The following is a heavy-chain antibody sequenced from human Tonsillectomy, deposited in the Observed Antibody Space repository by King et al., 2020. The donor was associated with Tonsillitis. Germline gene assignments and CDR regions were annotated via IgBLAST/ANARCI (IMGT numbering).Heavy chain of an antibody. J-gene: IGHJ4*02. V-gene: IGHV3-48*04. D-gene: IGHD4-17*01. Sequence: DVQLVESGGGLVQPGGSLRLSCEASGFTFSRYSMNWVRQAPGKGLEWVSYISSSGSTIYYADSVKGRFTISRDNAKNSLYLQMNSLRAEDTAVYYCARVIFSRNGDYEDYWGQGPLVTVSS. CDR2: ISSSGSTI. CDR3: ARVIFSRNGDYEDY. CDR1: GFTFSRYS.